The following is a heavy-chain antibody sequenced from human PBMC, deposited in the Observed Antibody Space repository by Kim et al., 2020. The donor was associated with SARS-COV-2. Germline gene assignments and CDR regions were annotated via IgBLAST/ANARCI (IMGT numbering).Heavy chain of an antibody. CDR2: IYSGGST. CDR1: GFTVSSNY. Sequence: GGSLRLSCAASGFTVSSNYMSWVRQAPGKGLEWVSVIYSGGSTYYADSVKGRFTISRDNSKNTLYLQMNSLRAEYTAVYYCARVTTLYTNDIVGASDYWGQGTLVTVSS. V-gene: IGHV3-53*01. CDR3: ARVTTLYTNDIVGASDY. J-gene: IGHJ4*02. D-gene: IGHD1-26*01.